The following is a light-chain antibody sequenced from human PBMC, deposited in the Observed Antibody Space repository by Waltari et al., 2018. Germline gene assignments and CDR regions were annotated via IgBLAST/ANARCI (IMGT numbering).Light chain of an antibody. CDR1: QSVSRC. V-gene: IGKV3-20*01. CDR2: GAS. CDR3: QKYDRLPAT. Sequence: SCRASQSVSRCLAWYQQKPGQAPRLLIYGASTRATGIPDRFSGSGSGTDFSLTISRLEPEDFAVYYCQKYDRLPATFGQGTKVEIK. J-gene: IGKJ1*01.